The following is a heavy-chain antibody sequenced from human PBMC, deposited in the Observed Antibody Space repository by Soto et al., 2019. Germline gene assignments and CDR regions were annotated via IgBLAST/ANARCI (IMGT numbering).Heavy chain of an antibody. CDR3: SRGILV. CDR2: ISYGGST. D-gene: IGHD5-18*01. V-gene: IGHV4-31*03. CDR1: GGSINSGGYC. Sequence: QVQLQESGPGLVKPSQTLSLTCTVSGGSINSGGYCWSWIRQHPGKGLDWIGCISYGGSTSYNPSLKSRVTISVDTSKNQFSLKLTSVTATDTAVYYCSRGILVWGQGALITVSS. J-gene: IGHJ4*02.